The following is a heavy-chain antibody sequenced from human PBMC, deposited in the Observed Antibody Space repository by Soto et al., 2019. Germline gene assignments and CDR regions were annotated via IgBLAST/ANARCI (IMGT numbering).Heavy chain of an antibody. CDR1: GYTFASYA. Sequence: GASVKVSCKASGYTFASYAMHWVLQAPGQRLEWMGWINAGNGNTKYSQKFQGRVTITRDTSASTAYMELSSLRSEDTAVYYCARDGNYYGSGSPTHWGQGTLVTVSS. CDR2: INAGNGNT. V-gene: IGHV1-3*01. CDR3: ARDGNYYGSGSPTH. J-gene: IGHJ4*02. D-gene: IGHD3-10*01.